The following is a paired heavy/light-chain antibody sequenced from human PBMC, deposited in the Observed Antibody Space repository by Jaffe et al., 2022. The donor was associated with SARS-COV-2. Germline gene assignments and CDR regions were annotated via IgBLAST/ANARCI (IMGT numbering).Light chain of an antibody. CDR1: QSVGNS. CDR2: DAF. CDR3: QQRSDWVT. J-gene: IGKJ5*01. V-gene: IGKV3-11*01. Sequence: VLTQSPATLSLSPGERATLSCRASQSVGNSLAWYQQKPGQAPRLLIYDAFNRATGIPTRFSGSGSATDFTLTISSVEPEDFAVYYCQQRSDWVTFGQGTRVEI.
Heavy chain of an antibody. CDR2: VHHSGDT. CDR3: ARFVQGQSKHNWFDP. J-gene: IGHJ5*02. V-gene: IGHV4-39*01. D-gene: IGHD2-8*01. CDR1: GGPFTSIYW. Sequence: QLQLQESGPGLVRPSETLSLTCTVSGGPFTSIYWWGWIRQPPGKGLEWIGGVHHSGDTYYNPSLRSRLTVSIDTSKNQFSLILRSLTAADTSVYYCARFVQGQSKHNWFDPWGQGTLVTVSS.